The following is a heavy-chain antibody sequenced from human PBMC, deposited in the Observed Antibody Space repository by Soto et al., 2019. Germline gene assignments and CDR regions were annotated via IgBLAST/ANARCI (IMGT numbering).Heavy chain of an antibody. J-gene: IGHJ6*04. V-gene: IGHV3-13*01. CDR2: FDIAGDT. CDR3: VRGRNIMDV. Sequence: LRLSCAASGFTFTNYDMHWVRQATGKGLEWVSVFDIAGDTYYADSVKGRFTISRENARNSLYLQMNSLRAGDTAVYYCVRGRNIMDVWGKGTTVTVSS. CDR1: GFTFTNYD. D-gene: IGHD1-1*01.